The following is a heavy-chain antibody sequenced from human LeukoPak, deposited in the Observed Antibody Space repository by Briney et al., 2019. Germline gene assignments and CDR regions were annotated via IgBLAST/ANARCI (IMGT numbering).Heavy chain of an antibody. CDR1: GFTFNTYG. J-gene: IGHJ4*02. Sequence: PGGSLRLSCAASGFTFNTYGMHWVRQAPGKGLEWVALTRYDGSNKYYADSVKGRFTISRDNSKNTLSLQMNSLRTEDTAVYYCATSHYGSKSGGYWGQGTLVTVSS. V-gene: IGHV3-30*02. CDR3: ATSHYGSKSGGY. D-gene: IGHD3-3*02. CDR2: TRYDGSNK.